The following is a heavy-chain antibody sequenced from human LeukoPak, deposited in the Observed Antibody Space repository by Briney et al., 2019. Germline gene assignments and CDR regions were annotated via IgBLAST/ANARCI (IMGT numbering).Heavy chain of an antibody. CDR3: ARDLWAPYGMDV. CDR2: TSYDGSNK. Sequence: GRSLRLSCAAYGFTFSSYGMHWVRQAPGKGLEWVAVTSYDGSNKYYADSVKGRFTISRDNSKNTLYLQMNSLRAEDTAVYYCARDLWAPYGMDVWGQGTTVTVSS. J-gene: IGHJ6*02. D-gene: IGHD1-26*01. V-gene: IGHV3-30*03. CDR1: GFTFSSYG.